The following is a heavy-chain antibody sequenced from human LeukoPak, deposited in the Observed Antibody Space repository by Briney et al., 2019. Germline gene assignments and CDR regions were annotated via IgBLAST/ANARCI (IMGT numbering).Heavy chain of an antibody. CDR2: ISYDGSNK. CDR1: GFTFSSYA. J-gene: IGHJ4*02. V-gene: IGHV3-30*01. CDR3: ARTGSGYCSGGSCFSSTTKGYFDY. Sequence: GGSLRLSCAASGFTFSSYAMHWVRQAPGEGLEWVAVISYDGSNKYYADSVKGRFTISRDNSKNTLYLQMNSLRAEDTAVYYCARTGSGYCSGGSCFSSTTKGYFDYWGQGTLVTVSS. D-gene: IGHD2-15*01.